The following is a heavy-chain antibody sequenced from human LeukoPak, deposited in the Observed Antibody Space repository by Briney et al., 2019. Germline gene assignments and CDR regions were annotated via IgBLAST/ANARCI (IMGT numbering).Heavy chain of an antibody. CDR1: GYSFASYW. Sequence: GESLKISCKGSGYSFASYWIGWVRQMPGKDLEWMGIIYPGDSDTRYSPSFQGQVTISADKSINTAYLQWSSLKASDTAMYYCARLPHYYYYYMDVWGKGTTVTVSS. V-gene: IGHV5-51*01. CDR2: IYPGDSDT. J-gene: IGHJ6*03. CDR3: ARLPHYYYYYMDV.